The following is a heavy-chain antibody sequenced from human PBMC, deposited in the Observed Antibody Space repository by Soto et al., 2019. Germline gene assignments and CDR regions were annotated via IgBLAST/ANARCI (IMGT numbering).Heavy chain of an antibody. Sequence: QVQLVESGGGVVQPGRSLRLSCAASGFTFSSYGMHWVRQAPGKGLEWVAVIWYDGSNKYYADSVKGRFTISRDNSKNTLYLQMNSLRAEDTAVYYCAREVGIGSGGLDAFDIWGQGTMVTVSP. CDR2: IWYDGSNK. CDR1: GFTFSSYG. J-gene: IGHJ3*02. CDR3: AREVGIGSGGLDAFDI. V-gene: IGHV3-33*01. D-gene: IGHD6-19*01.